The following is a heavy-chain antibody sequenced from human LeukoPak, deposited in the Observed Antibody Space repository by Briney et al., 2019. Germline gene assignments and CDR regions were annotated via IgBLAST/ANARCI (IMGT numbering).Heavy chain of an antibody. J-gene: IGHJ4*02. CDR3: AGRAQTTGWSFDY. V-gene: IGHV4-4*07. CDR2: IHTSGST. D-gene: IGHD6-19*01. CDR1: GGSITPYH. Sequence: SETLSLTCFVSGGSITPYHWSWIRRSAGKGLEWIGQIHTSGSTNYNPSLKSRVAMSIDTSKNQFSLELSSVTAADTSVYYCAGRAQTTGWSFDYWGQGALVTVSS.